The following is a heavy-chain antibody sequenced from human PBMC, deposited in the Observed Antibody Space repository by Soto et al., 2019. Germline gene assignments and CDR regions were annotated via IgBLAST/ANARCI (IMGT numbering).Heavy chain of an antibody. CDR1: GGLFSSYP. J-gene: IGHJ4*02. CDR3: ARGGSGYTWFNEF. D-gene: IGHD3-22*01. CDR2: IIPVFQTA. Sequence: QEQLVQSGAEVKKPGSSVKVSCQASGGLFSSYPISWVRQVPGQGLEWMGGIIPVFQTAYYTQRFQGRVTITADESSNTAYMELSSLRSADTAIYYCARGGSGYTWFNEFWGQGTLVTVSS. V-gene: IGHV1-69*01.